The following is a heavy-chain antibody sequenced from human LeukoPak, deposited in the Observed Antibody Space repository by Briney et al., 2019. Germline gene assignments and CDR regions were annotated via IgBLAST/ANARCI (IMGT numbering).Heavy chain of an antibody. Sequence: PGGSLRLSCAASGFTFSNAWMSWVRQAPGKGLEWVGRIKSKTDGGTTDYAAPVKGRFTISRDDSKNTLYLQMNSLKTEDTAVYYCTTGTSAAGYYYYGMDVWGQGTTVTVSS. CDR2: IKSKTDGGTT. V-gene: IGHV3-15*01. D-gene: IGHD6-13*01. CDR1: GFTFSNAW. J-gene: IGHJ6*02. CDR3: TTGTSAAGYYYYGMDV.